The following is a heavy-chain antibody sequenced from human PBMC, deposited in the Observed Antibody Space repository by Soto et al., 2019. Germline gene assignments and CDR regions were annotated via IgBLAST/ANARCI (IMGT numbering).Heavy chain of an antibody. CDR3: AGDGEMAKIFDY. CDR2: IIPIFGTA. J-gene: IGHJ4*02. D-gene: IGHD3-10*01. CDR1: GGTFSSYA. Sequence: QVQLVQSGAEVKKPGSSVKVSCKASGGTFSSYAISWVRQAPGQGLEWMGGIIPIFGTANYTQKFQGRVTITADESTSTAYMGLSSLKSEDTAVYYCAGDGEMAKIFDYWGQGTLVTVSS. V-gene: IGHV1-69*12.